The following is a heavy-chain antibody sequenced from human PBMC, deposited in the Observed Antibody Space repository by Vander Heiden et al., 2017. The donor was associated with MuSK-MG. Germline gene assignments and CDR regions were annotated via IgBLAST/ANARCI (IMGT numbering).Heavy chain of an antibody. D-gene: IGHD5-12*01. CDR2: IYYSGST. CDR1: GGSISSSSYY. CDR3: ARHREMATFDY. V-gene: IGHV4-39*01. J-gene: IGHJ4*02. Sequence: QLQLQESGPGLVQPSETLSLTCTVSGGSISSSSYYWGWIRQPPGKGLEWIGSIYYSGSTYYNPSLKSRVTISVDTSKNQFSLKLSSVTAADTAVYYGARHREMATFDYWGQGTLVTVSS.